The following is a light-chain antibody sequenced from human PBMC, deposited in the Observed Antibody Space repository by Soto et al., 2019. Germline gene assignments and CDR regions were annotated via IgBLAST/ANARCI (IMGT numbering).Light chain of an antibody. Sequence: QSVLTQPPSASGTPGQRVTISCSGGSSNIGTNAVNWYQQLPGTAPKLLIYNNNQRPSGVPDRFSGSKSGTSASLAISGRQSEDEADYYCEAWDDSLNGYVFGTGTKLTVL. CDR3: EAWDDSLNGYV. V-gene: IGLV1-44*01. CDR2: NNN. J-gene: IGLJ1*01. CDR1: SSNIGTNA.